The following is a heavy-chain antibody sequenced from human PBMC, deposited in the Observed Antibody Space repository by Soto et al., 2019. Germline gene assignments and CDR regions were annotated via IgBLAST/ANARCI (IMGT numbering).Heavy chain of an antibody. V-gene: IGHV1-69*13. D-gene: IGHD5-18*01. CDR1: GGTFSSYA. J-gene: IGHJ5*02. Sequence: SVKVSCKASGGTFSSYAISWVRQAPGQGLEWMGGIILIFGTANYAQKFQGRVTITADESTSTAYMELSSLRSEETAVYYCARDYSYGSFWFDPWGQGTLVTAP. CDR3: ARDYSYGSFWFDP. CDR2: IILIFGTA.